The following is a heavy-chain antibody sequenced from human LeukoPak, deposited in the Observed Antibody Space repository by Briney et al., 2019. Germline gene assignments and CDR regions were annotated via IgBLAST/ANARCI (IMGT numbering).Heavy chain of an antibody. Sequence: GGSLRLSCAASGFSFSSYWMTWVRQAPGKGLEWVAVISYDGSDKYYADSVKGRFTISRDNSKNTLYLQMNSLRAEDTAVYYCAKDLAVAGTGGNAFDIWGQGTMVTVSS. J-gene: IGHJ3*02. D-gene: IGHD6-19*01. CDR3: AKDLAVAGTGGNAFDI. V-gene: IGHV3-30*18. CDR2: ISYDGSDK. CDR1: GFSFSSYW.